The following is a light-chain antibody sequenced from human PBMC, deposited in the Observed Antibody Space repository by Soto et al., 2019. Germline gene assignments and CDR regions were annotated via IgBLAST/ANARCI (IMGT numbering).Light chain of an antibody. V-gene: IGKV3-11*01. CDR3: QQYGSSGT. CDR1: QSVNSY. Sequence: EIVLTQSAATLSLSPGERATLSCRASQSVNSYLAWYQQKPGQVPRLLIYDTSNRATGIPARFSGSGSGTDFTLTISRLEPEDFAVYYCQQYGSSGTFGQGTKVDIK. J-gene: IGKJ1*01. CDR2: DTS.